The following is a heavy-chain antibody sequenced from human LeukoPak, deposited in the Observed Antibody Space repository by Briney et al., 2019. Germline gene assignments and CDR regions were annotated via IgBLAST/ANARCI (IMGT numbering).Heavy chain of an antibody. D-gene: IGHD1-26*01. Sequence: GGSLRLSCAASGFTFSSYSMNWVRQAPGKGLEWVSSISSSSSYIYYADSVKGRFTISRDNAKNSLYLQMNSLRAEDTAVYYCARDGIVGAMRYYFDYWGQGALVTVPS. V-gene: IGHV3-21*01. CDR1: GFTFSSYS. J-gene: IGHJ4*02. CDR2: ISSSSSYI. CDR3: ARDGIVGAMRYYFDY.